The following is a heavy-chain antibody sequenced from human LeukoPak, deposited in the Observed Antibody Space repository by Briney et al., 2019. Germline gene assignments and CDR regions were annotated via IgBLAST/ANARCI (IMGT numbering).Heavy chain of an antibody. CDR1: GFTFSSYS. Sequence: GGSLRLSCAASGFTFSSYSMNWVRQAPGKGLEWVSSISSSSSYIYYADSVKGRFTISRDNAKNSLYLQMNSLRAEDTAVYYCARDREDYGGNSGLDYWSQGTLLTVSS. CDR2: ISSSSSYI. V-gene: IGHV3-21*01. D-gene: IGHD4-23*01. J-gene: IGHJ4*02. CDR3: ARDREDYGGNSGLDY.